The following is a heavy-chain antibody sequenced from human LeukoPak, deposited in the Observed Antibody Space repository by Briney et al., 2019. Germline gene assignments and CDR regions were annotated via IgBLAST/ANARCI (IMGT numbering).Heavy chain of an antibody. D-gene: IGHD3-3*01. CDR2: VYYSGST. CDR3: SGVIITPYYFDY. CDR1: GDSISSYY. J-gene: IGHJ4*02. Sequence: SDTLSLTCTVSGDSISSYYWSWIRQPPGKGLEWIGYVYYSGSTDYNPSLKSRVTISVDTSKNQLSLKLSSVTAADTAVYYCSGVIITPYYFDYWGQGILVTVSS. V-gene: IGHV4-59*01.